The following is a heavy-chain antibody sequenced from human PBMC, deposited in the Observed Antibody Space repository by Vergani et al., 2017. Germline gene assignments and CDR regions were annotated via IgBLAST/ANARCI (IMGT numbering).Heavy chain of an antibody. CDR2: ISGSGGNT. CDR1: GFTFSSYA. V-gene: IGHV3-23*01. Sequence: EVQLLESGGGLVQPGGSLRLSCAASGFTFSSYAMSWVRQVPGKGLEWVSGISGSGGNTYYANSVKGRITISRDNSKNTLYLQMNSLRADDTAVYYCAKGVYCSSTSCYEGRGYYYGMGVWGQGTTVTFSS. CDR3: AKGVYCSSTSCYEGRGYYYGMGV. D-gene: IGHD2-2*01. J-gene: IGHJ6*02.